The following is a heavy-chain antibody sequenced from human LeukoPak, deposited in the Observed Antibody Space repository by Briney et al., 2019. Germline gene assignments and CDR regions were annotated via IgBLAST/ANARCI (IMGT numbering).Heavy chain of an antibody. CDR1: GFTFSSYA. CDR2: ISYDGSNK. J-gene: IGHJ4*02. CDR3: ARARDYGDPSIDY. D-gene: IGHD4-17*01. V-gene: IGHV3-30*04. Sequence: GGSLRFSCAASGFTFSSYAMHWVRQAPGKGLEWVAVISYDGSNKYYADSVKGRFTISRDNSKNTLYLQMNSLRAEDTAVYYCARARDYGDPSIDYWGQGTLVTVSS.